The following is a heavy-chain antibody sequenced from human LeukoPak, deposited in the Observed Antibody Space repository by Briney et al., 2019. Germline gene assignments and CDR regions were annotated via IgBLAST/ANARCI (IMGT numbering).Heavy chain of an antibody. CDR2: IYYSGST. CDR1: GGSISSGGYN. V-gene: IGHV4-31*03. CDR3: ARGAAYCSSTSCYPNYYYYYGMDV. Sequence: SETLSLTCTVSGGSISSGGYNWSWIRQHPGKGLEWIGYIYYSGSTYYNPSLKSRVTISVDTSKNQFSLKLSSVTAADTAVYYCARGAAYCSSTSCYPNYYYYYGMDVWGQGTTVTVSS. J-gene: IGHJ6*02. D-gene: IGHD2-2*01.